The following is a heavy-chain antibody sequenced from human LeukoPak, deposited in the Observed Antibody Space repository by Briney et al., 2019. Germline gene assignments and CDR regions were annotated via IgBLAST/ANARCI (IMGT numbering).Heavy chain of an antibody. V-gene: IGHV6-1*01. CDR2: TYYRSKWYN. CDR3: ARDRSRASGSYFGWFDP. Sequence: SQTLPLTCAISGDSVSSNSAAWNWIRQSPSRGLEWLVRTYYRSKWYNDYAVSVKSRITINPDTSKNQFSLQLNSVTPEDTAVYYCARDRSRASGSYFGWFDPWGQGTLVTVSS. J-gene: IGHJ5*02. CDR1: GDSVSSNSAA. D-gene: IGHD1-26*01.